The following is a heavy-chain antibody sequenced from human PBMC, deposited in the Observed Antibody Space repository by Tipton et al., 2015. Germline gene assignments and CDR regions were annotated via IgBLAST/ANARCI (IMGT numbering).Heavy chain of an antibody. D-gene: IGHD3-9*01. J-gene: IGHJ4*02. CDR3: ARRLPYFEWSKVYYFDY. CDR2: IYPGDSDT. Sequence: QLVQSGAEVKKPGESLKISCKGSGYSFTSYWIGWVRQMPGKGLEWMGIIYPGDSDTRYSPSFQGQVTISADKSISTAYLQWNSLKASDTAMYYCARRLPYFEWSKVYYFDYWGQGSPVTVSP. CDR1: GYSFTSYW. V-gene: IGHV5-51*01.